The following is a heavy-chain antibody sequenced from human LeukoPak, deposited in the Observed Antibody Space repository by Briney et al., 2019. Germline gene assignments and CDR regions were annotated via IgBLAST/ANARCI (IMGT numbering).Heavy chain of an antibody. CDR2: IYPGDCDT. D-gene: IGHD3-22*01. CDR1: GYSFTSYW. J-gene: IGHJ4*02. V-gene: IGHV5-51*01. Sequence: GESLKISCKGSGYSFTSYWIGWVRQMPGKGVEGMGIIYPGDCDTRYSPSFQGQVTISADKSISNAYLQWSSLKASDTAMYYCARRYYYDSSGYYYDFYFDYWGQGTLVTVSS. CDR3: ARRYYYDSSGYYYDFYFDY.